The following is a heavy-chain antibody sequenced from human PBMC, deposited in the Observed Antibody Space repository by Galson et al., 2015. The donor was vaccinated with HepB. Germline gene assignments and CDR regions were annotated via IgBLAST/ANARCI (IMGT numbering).Heavy chain of an antibody. Sequence: SLRLSCAVSGFTFSDHYMDRVRQAPGKGLEWVGRIKSKTEGGPTDYAAPVKGRFTISRDDSKNTLYLQMNSLKTEDTATYYCTTDQPITMVRSPSPGDVFDVWGQGTMVTVSS. CDR3: TTDQPITMVRSPSPGDVFDV. D-gene: IGHD3-10*01. CDR1: GFTFSDHY. CDR2: IKSKTEGGPT. J-gene: IGHJ3*01. V-gene: IGHV3-15*01.